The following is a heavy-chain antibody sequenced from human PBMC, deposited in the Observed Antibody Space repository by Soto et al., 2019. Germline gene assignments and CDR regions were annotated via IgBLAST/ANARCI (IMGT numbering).Heavy chain of an antibody. CDR3: ARIPRYSFPTSDDLDS. CDR1: GGTFYTYT. V-gene: IGHV1-69*13. Sequence: GASVKVSCKASGGTFYTYTFSWVRQAPGQGLEWMGSITPIYPTTNYAEKFQGRLTVTADGSTNTAYMELNSLTSEDTAVYYCARIPRYSFPTSDDLDSWGQGXLVTVHS. D-gene: IGHD5-18*01. CDR2: ITPIYPTT. J-gene: IGHJ4*02.